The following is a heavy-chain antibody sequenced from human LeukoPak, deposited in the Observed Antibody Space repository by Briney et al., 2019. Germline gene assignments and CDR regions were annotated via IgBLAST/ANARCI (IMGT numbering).Heavy chain of an antibody. D-gene: IGHD3-10*01. V-gene: IGHV1-8*03. CDR3: ARDGDYYGSGNFDY. Sequence: ASVKVSCKTSGYTFTSYDINWVRQATGQGLDWMGWMNPNSSNTVYAHKFQDRVTITTDTSISTAYMEMSRLRYADTGVYYCARDGDYYGSGNFDYWGQGTLVTVSS. J-gene: IGHJ4*02. CDR1: GYTFTSYD. CDR2: MNPNSSNT.